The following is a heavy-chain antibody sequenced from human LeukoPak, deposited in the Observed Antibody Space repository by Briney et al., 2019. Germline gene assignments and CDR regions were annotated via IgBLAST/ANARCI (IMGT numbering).Heavy chain of an antibody. CDR1: GGSISSGGYY. J-gene: IGHJ4*02. Sequence: SETLSLTCTVSGGSISSGGYYWSWIRQHPGKGLEWIGYIYYSGSTYYNPSLKSRVTISVDTSKNQFSLKLSSVTAADTAVYYCARGNTGYSSSWYLDYWGQGTLVTVSS. V-gene: IGHV4-31*03. D-gene: IGHD6-13*01. CDR3: ARGNTGYSSSWYLDY. CDR2: IYYSGST.